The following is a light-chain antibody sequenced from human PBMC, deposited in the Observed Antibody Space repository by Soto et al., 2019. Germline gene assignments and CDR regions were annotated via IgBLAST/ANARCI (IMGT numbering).Light chain of an antibody. CDR2: GAS. V-gene: IGKV3-15*01. Sequence: EIVMTQSPATLSVSAGERATLACGASQSVSSNLAWYQQQPGQAPRLLIYGASNRATGIPARVSGSGSGTEFTLTISSLQSEDFPVYYCQQYHNRPRTFGQGTRV. CDR1: QSVSSN. CDR3: QQYHNRPRT. J-gene: IGKJ1*01.